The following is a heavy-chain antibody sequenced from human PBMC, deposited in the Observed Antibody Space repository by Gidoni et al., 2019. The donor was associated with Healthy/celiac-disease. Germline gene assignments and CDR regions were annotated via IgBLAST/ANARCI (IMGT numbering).Heavy chain of an antibody. D-gene: IGHD4-17*01. CDR3: ARVANDYGDYYFDY. J-gene: IGHJ4*02. CDR1: GSTFSSYA. Sequence: QVQLVESGGGVVQPGSSLRPSCAASGSTFSSYAMHWVRQAPGQGLEWVAVISYDGSNKYYADSVKGRFTISRDNSKNTLYLQMNSRRAEDTAVYYCARVANDYGDYYFDYWGQGTLVTVSS. V-gene: IGHV3-30-3*01. CDR2: ISYDGSNK.